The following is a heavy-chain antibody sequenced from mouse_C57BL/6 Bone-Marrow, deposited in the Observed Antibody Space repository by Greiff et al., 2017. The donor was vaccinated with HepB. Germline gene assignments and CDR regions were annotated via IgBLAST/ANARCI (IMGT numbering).Heavy chain of an antibody. CDR2: IRNKANNHAT. D-gene: IGHD4-1*01. V-gene: IGHV6-6*01. J-gene: IGHJ4*01. CDR1: GFTFSDAW. Sequence: LQQSGGGLVQPGGSMKLSCAASGFTFSDAWMDWVRQSPEKGLEWVAEIRNKANNHATYYAESVKGRFTISRDDSKSSVYLQMNSLRAEDTGIYYCTRDGTYYYAMDYWGQGTSVTVSS. CDR3: TRDGTYYYAMDY.